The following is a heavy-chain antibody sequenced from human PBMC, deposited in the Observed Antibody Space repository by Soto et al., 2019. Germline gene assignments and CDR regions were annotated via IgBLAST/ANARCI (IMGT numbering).Heavy chain of an antibody. D-gene: IGHD6-13*01. CDR1: GGSISSNY. V-gene: IGHV4-59*01. Sequence: LSLTCTVSGGSISSNYWTWIRQPPGKGLEWIGYVYNSGSTNYNPSLKSRVTISEDTSKSQFSLKVNSMTAADTAVYYCARYRREAVAGYTLDNWGQGILVTVSS. CDR2: VYNSGST. J-gene: IGHJ4*02. CDR3: ARYRREAVAGYTLDN.